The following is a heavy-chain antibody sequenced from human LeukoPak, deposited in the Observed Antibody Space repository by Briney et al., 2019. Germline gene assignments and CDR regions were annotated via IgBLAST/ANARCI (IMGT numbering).Heavy chain of an antibody. J-gene: IGHJ4*02. V-gene: IGHV5-51*01. CDR1: GYSFTDYW. CDR3: VTRHYGSGSYYFDY. Sequence: GESLKISCKGSGYSFTDYWIGWVRQMPGKGLEWMGIIYPGDADLRYNPSFQGQVTISADKSISTAYLQWSSLKASDTAMYYCVTRHYGSGSYYFDYWGQGTLVTVSS. D-gene: IGHD3-10*01. CDR2: IYPGDADL.